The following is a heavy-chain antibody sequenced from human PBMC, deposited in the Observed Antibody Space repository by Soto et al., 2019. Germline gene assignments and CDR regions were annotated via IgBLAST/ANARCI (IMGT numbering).Heavy chain of an antibody. CDR1: GYTFTSYG. V-gene: IGHV1-18*01. CDR3: AKEPTPSVTMVPGQPTDY. J-gene: IGHJ4*02. CDR2: ISAYNGNT. D-gene: IGHD3-10*01. Sequence: ASVKVSCKASGYTFTSYGISWVRQAPGQGLEWMGWISAYNGNTNYADSVKGRFTISRDNSKNTLYLQMNSLRAEDTAVYYCAKEPTPSVTMVPGQPTDYWGQGTLVTVSS.